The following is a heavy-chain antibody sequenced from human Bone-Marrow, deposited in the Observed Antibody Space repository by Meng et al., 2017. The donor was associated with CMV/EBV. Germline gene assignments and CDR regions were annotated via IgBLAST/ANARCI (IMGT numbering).Heavy chain of an antibody. CDR2: IYYSGST. CDR1: GGSISSSRYY. V-gene: IGHV4-39*01. J-gene: IGHJ4*02. CDR3: ARRGMRWAYYFDY. D-gene: IGHD2-8*01. Sequence: SETLSLTCTVSGGSISSSRYYWGWIRQPPGKGLEWIGSIYYSGSTNYNPSLKSRVTISVDTSKNQFSLKLRSVTAADTAVYYCARRGMRWAYYFDYWGQGTLVTVSS.